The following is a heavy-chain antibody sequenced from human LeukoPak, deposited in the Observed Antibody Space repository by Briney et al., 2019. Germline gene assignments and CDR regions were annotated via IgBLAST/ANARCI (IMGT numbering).Heavy chain of an antibody. D-gene: IGHD6-19*01. Sequence: GGSLRLSCAASGFTFSSYWMSWVRQAPGKGLEWVANIKQDGSEKYYVDSVKGRFTISRDNAKNSLYLQMNSLRAEDTAVYYCAITSMSVAGTLDLWGQGTVVTVSA. V-gene: IGHV3-7*01. J-gene: IGHJ5*02. CDR1: GFTFSSYW. CDR3: AITSMSVAGTLDL. CDR2: IKQDGSEK.